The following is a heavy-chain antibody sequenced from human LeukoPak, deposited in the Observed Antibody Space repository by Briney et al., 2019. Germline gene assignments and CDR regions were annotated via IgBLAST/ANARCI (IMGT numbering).Heavy chain of an antibody. CDR3: ARHRFASPLDS. D-gene: IGHD2-21*01. CDR2: IFYTGDS. Sequence: PSETLSLTCTVSGVSSSSSYWSWIRQPPGKGLEWIGYIFYTGDSNHNPSFESRVSISLDTSKDQISLKLYSVTAADTAVYYCARHRFASPLDSWGQGTLVTVSS. CDR1: GVSSSSSY. J-gene: IGHJ4*02. V-gene: IGHV4-59*08.